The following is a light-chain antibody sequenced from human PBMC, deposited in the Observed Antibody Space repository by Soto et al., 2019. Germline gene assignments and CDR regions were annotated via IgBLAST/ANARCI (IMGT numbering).Light chain of an antibody. CDR1: QTIGSW. CDR3: QQANSFPYT. J-gene: IGKJ2*01. V-gene: IGKV1-12*01. CDR2: AAS. Sequence: DIQMTQSPSSVSASVGDRVTITRRASQTIGSWLAWYQQKPGKAPNLLIYAASSLQSGVPSRFSGSGSGTDFTLTISCLQPEDFATYYCQQANSFPYTFGQGTKLEIK.